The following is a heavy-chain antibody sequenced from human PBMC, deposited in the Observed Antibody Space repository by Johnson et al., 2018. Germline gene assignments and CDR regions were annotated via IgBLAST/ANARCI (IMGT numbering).Heavy chain of an antibody. V-gene: IGHV4-34*01. Sequence: QVQLQQWGAGLLKPSETLSLTCAVYGGSFSGYYWSWIRQPPGKGLEWIGEINHSGSTNYNPSLKSRVTISVDTSKNQFSLKLSSLTAADTAVYYCARARPDRYYYGSGRLFYFDYWGQGTLVTVSS. J-gene: IGHJ4*02. CDR2: INHSGST. D-gene: IGHD3-10*01. CDR3: ARARPDRYYYGSGRLFYFDY. CDR1: GGSFSGYY.